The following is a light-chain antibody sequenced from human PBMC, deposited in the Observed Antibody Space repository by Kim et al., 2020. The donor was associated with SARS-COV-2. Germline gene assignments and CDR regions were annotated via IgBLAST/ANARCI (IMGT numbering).Light chain of an antibody. Sequence: SPGERAPLACRASQSVSSDYLAWYQQKPGQAPRLLIYGASSRATGIPDRFIGSGSGTDFTLTISRLEPEDFAVYYCQQYGSPLLTFGGGTKVDIK. J-gene: IGKJ4*01. V-gene: IGKV3-20*01. CDR2: GAS. CDR1: QSVSSDY. CDR3: QQYGSPLLT.